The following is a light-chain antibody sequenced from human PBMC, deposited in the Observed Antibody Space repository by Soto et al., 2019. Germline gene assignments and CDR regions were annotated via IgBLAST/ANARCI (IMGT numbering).Light chain of an antibody. CDR1: QSISSW. Sequence: DSQMIQAPSTLSESVGDRVTITCRASQSISSWLAWYQQKPGKAPKPLIYKASSLESGVPSRFSGSGSGTEFTLTISGLQPDDFATYYCQQYSSYPLTFGGGTKVDIK. J-gene: IGKJ4*01. CDR2: KAS. CDR3: QQYSSYPLT. V-gene: IGKV1-5*03.